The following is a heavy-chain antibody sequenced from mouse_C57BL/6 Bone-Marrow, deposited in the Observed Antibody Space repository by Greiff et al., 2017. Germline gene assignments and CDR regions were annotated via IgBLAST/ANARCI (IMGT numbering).Heavy chain of an antibody. CDR3: ARSSNPYFHY. Sequence: EVMLVESEGGLVQPGSSMKLSCTASGFTFSDYYMAWVRQVPEKGLEWVANINYDGSSTYYLDSLKSRFIISRDNAKNILYLQMSSLKSEDTATYYCARSSNPYFHYRDDGDTLTSST. CDR2: INYDGSST. V-gene: IGHV5-16*01. CDR1: GFTFSDYY. J-gene: IGHJ2*01. D-gene: IGHD2-5*01.